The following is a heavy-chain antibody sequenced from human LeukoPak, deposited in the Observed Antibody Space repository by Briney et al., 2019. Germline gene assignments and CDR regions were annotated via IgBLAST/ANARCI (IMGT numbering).Heavy chain of an antibody. CDR1: GFPFNSFF. V-gene: IGHV3-7*01. D-gene: IGHD7-27*01. CDR3: VRDLGHSRHYFEY. J-gene: IGHJ4*02. Sequence: GGSLRLSRAASGFPFNSFFLNWVRLTPGRELEWVACISQDGSETFYMDSVRGRFIISRDNTKNSLYLQMDSLRAEDTAVYFCVRDLGHSRHYFEYWGQGALVTVSS. CDR2: ISQDGSET.